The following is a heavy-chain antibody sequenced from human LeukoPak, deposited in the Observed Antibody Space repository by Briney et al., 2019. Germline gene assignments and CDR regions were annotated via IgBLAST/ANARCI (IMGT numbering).Heavy chain of an antibody. CDR1: GYTFTSYG. J-gene: IGHJ4*02. V-gene: IGHV1-18*01. CDR3: ARDRIQLWLDPEIDY. D-gene: IGHD5-18*01. Sequence: GASVKVSCKASGYTFTSYGISWVRQAPGQGLEWMGWISAYNGNTNYAQKLQGRVTMTTDTSTSTAYMELRSLRSDDTAVYYCARDRIQLWLDPEIDYWGQGTLVTVSS. CDR2: ISAYNGNT.